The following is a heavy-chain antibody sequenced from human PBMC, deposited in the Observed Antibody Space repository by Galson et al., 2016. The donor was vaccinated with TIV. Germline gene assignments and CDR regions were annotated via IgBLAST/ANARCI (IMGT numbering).Heavy chain of an antibody. V-gene: IGHV2-70*11. CDR1: GFSLNTDGMC. CDR2: IDWDNDK. D-gene: IGHD3-22*01. J-gene: IGHJ4*02. CDR3: ARISGYYDYSGPYIPRSFDY. Sequence: PALVKPTQTLTLTCTFSGFSLNTDGMCVNWIRQPPGKALEWLARIDWDNDKSYTSSLKTRLTISKDTSRNQVVLIMTNMDPVDTATYYCARISGYYDYSGPYIPRSFDYWGQGTPVTVSS.